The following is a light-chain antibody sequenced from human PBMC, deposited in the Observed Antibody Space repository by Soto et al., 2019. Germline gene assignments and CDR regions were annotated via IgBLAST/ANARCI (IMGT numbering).Light chain of an antibody. J-gene: IGLJ1*01. CDR2: DVS. CDR1: SSDVGGYNY. Sequence: LTQPASVAGSPGQSITISCTGTSSDVGGYNYVSWYQQHPGKAPKLMIYDVSNRPSGVSNRFSGSKSGNTASLTISGLQAEDEADYYCSSYTSSSTLVFGTGTKVTVL. V-gene: IGLV2-14*01. CDR3: SSYTSSSTLV.